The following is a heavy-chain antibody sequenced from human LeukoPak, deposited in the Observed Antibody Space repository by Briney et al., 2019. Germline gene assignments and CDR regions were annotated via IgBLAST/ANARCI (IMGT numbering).Heavy chain of an antibody. CDR3: TTGTTMIVGLRN. D-gene: IGHD3-22*01. J-gene: IGHJ4*02. CDR2: IKSKTDGGTT. CDR1: GFTFSNAW. Sequence: PGGSLRLSCAASGFTFSNAWMSWVRQAPGKGLEWVGRIKSKTDGGTTDYAAPVKGRFTISRDDSKNTLYLQMNSLKTEDTAVYYCTTGTTMIVGLRNWGQGTLVTVSS. V-gene: IGHV3-15*01.